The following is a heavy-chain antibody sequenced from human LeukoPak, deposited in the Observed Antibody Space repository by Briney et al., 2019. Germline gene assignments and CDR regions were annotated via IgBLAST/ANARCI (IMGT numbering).Heavy chain of an antibody. Sequence: GGSLRLSCAASGFTFSSYSMNWVRQAPGKGLEWVSSISSSSSYIYYADSVKGRFTISRDNAKNSLFLQMNSLRDEDTAVYYCARGGDSSPYYPDYWGQGTLVTVSS. CDR1: GFTFSSYS. CDR3: ARGGDSSPYYPDY. D-gene: IGHD3-22*01. V-gene: IGHV3-21*01. CDR2: ISSSSSYI. J-gene: IGHJ4*02.